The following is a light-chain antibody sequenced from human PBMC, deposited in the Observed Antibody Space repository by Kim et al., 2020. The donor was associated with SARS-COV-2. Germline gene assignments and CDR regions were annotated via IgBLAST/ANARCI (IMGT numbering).Light chain of an antibody. CDR2: AAS. J-gene: IGKJ2*01. V-gene: IGKV1-8*01. CDR1: QDISSS. CDR3: QQYYSYPRT. Sequence: AIRLTQSPSSFSASTGDRVTITCRASQDISSSLAWYQQKPGKAPKLLIYAASTLQSGVPSRFSGSGSGTDFTLTISCLQSEDFATYYCQQYYSYPRTFGQGTKLEI.